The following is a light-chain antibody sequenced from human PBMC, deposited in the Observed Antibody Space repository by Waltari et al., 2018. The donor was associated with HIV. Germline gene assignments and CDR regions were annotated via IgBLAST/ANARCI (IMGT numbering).Light chain of an antibody. V-gene: IGLV1-47*01. J-gene: IGLJ2*01. Sequence: QSVLTQPPSASGTPGQRVTISCSGSSSNIGRNSVYWYQHPPGTAPKLLIYRNNQRPSGVPDRFSGSKSGTSASLAISGLRSEDEADYYCATWDDSLSGSVFGGGTKLTVL. CDR1: SSNIGRNS. CDR3: ATWDDSLSGSV. CDR2: RNN.